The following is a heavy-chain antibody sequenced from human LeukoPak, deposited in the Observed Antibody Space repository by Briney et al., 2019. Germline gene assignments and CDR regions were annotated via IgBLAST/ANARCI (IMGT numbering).Heavy chain of an antibody. CDR1: GGSLRSGGYY. CDR3: AYDILTGDGGGY. CDR2: VYHMQST. J-gene: IGHJ4*02. D-gene: IGHD3-9*01. Sequence: MSSQTLSLTCSVSGGSLRSGGYYWSWIRQPPGKGLEWIGYVYHMQSTSYNPSLKSRITISVDMSKNQFSLKLSSVTAADTAVYSWAYDILTGDGGGYWGQGTLVTVSS. V-gene: IGHV4-30-2*01.